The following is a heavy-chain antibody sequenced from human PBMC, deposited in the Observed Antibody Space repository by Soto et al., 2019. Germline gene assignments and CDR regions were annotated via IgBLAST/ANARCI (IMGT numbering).Heavy chain of an antibody. CDR2: VYYRGNA. D-gene: IGHD1-26*01. Sequence: SETLSLTCSVSDDSINSDKYYWGWIRQPPGKGLEWIGSVYYRGNAYYNPSLQTRVTIPLDKSKSQFSLKLNSVTAADSAVYFCARPVGLAKISYYSYFWGPGALVTVSS. V-gene: IGHV4-39*01. J-gene: IGHJ4*02. CDR3: ARPVGLAKISYYSYF. CDR1: DDSINSDKYY.